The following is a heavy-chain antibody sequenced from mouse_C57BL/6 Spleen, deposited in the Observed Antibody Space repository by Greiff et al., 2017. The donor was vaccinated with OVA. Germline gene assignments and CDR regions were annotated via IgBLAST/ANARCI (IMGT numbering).Heavy chain of an antibody. V-gene: IGHV5-17*01. CDR3: AVLRCSSFYFDY. D-gene: IGHD1-1*01. Sequence: EVQRVESGGGLVKPGGSLKLSCAASGFTFSDYGMHWVRQAPEKGLEWVAYISSGSSTIYYADTVNGRFHISSDNAKTTLFLQMTGLRSEDTAMYYCAVLRCSSFYFDYWGQGTTLTVSS. CDR2: ISSGSSTI. CDR1: GFTFSDYG. J-gene: IGHJ2*01.